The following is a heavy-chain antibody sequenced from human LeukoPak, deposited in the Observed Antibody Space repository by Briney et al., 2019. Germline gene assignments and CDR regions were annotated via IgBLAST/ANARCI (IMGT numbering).Heavy chain of an antibody. CDR3: ARNGTNNYFDY. CDR2: IYTSGST. J-gene: IGHJ4*02. Sequence: SETLSLTCTVSDGSISNYYWSWIRQPAGKALEWIGRIYTSGSTNYNPSLKSRVTISVDKSKNQFSLRLSSVTAADTAVYYCARNGTNNYFDYWGQGTLVTVSS. CDR1: DGSISNYY. V-gene: IGHV4-4*07. D-gene: IGHD2-2*01.